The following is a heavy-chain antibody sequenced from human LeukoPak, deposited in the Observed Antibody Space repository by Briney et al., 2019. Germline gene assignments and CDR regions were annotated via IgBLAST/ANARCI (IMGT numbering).Heavy chain of an antibody. V-gene: IGHV3-23*01. CDR2: ISVASNT. Sequence: GGALRLSCAASRLAFSSYAMSGVRQAPGKGLEWVSTISVASNTFYAGSVKGRFTISRDNSRNTVYLQMTNLRADDTAVYYCADYGVSGVRNNFYWGQGTLVTVSS. CDR3: ADYGVSGVRNNFY. CDR1: RLAFSSYA. J-gene: IGHJ4*02. D-gene: IGHD3-3*01.